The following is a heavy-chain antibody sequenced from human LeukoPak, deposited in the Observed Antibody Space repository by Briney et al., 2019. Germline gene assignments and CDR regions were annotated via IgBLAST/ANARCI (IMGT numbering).Heavy chain of an antibody. CDR1: GGSISSGDYY. J-gene: IGHJ5*02. D-gene: IGHD6-13*01. CDR2: IYYSGST. Sequence: SETLSLTCTVSGGSISSGDYYWSWIRQPPGKGLEWIGYIYYSGSTNYNPSLKSRVTISVDTSKNQFSLKLSSVTAADTAVYYCARGSYSSSWYAYNWFDPWGQGTLVTVSS. V-gene: IGHV4-61*08. CDR3: ARGSYSSSWYAYNWFDP.